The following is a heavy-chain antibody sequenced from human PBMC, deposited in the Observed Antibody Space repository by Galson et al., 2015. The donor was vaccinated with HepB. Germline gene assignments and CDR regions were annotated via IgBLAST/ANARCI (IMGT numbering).Heavy chain of an antibody. D-gene: IGHD6-19*01. J-gene: IGHJ4*02. CDR3: ARGGGSGWTLYFDY. CDR1: GFAFSDYA. V-gene: IGHV3-30-3*01. Sequence: LRLSCAASGFAFSDYALHWVRQAPGKGLEWVTVISYDGSNKYYTDSVKGRFTISRDNSKNTLYLQMNSLRTEDTAVYYCARGGGSGWTLYFDYWGQGTLVTVSS. CDR2: ISYDGSNK.